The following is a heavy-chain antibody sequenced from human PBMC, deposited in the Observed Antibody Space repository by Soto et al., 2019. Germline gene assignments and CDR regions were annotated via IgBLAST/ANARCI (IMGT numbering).Heavy chain of an antibody. CDR1: GYSISSGYY. D-gene: IGHD6-13*01. J-gene: IGHJ4*02. Sequence: LSLTCAVSGYSISSGYYWGWIRQPPGKGLEWIGSIYHSGSTYYNPSLKSRVTISVDTSKNQFSLKLSSVTAADTAVYYCAREWVAAESFDYWGQGTLVTVSS. CDR3: AREWVAAESFDY. CDR2: IYHSGST. V-gene: IGHV4-38-2*02.